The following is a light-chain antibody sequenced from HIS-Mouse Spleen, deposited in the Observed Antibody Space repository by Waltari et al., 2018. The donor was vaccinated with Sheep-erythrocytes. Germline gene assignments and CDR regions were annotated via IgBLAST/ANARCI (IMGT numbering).Light chain of an antibody. J-gene: IGLJ3*02. CDR1: RRDVGGYNY. CDR3: SSYAGSNNWV. Sequence: QSALTQPPSASGSPGQSVTISCTGTRRDVGGYNYVPWYQQNPGKAPKLMIYEVSKRPSGVPDRFSGSKSGNTASLTVSGLQAEDEADYYCSSYAGSNNWVFGGGTKLTVL. CDR2: EVS. V-gene: IGLV2-8*01.